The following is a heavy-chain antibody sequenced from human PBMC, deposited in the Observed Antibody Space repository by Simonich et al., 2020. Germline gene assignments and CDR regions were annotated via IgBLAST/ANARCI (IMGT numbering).Heavy chain of an antibody. CDR2: MSGSGGST. Sequence: EVQLLESGGGLVQPGGSLRLSCAASGFTFSSYAMSWVRQAPGKGLGWGSAMSGSGGSTYYADSVKGRFTISRDNSKNTLYLQMNSLRAEDTAVYYCAKDSSLVGATDWFDPWGQGTLVTVSS. V-gene: IGHV3-23*01. CDR3: AKDSSLVGATDWFDP. J-gene: IGHJ5*02. D-gene: IGHD1-26*01. CDR1: GFTFSSYA.